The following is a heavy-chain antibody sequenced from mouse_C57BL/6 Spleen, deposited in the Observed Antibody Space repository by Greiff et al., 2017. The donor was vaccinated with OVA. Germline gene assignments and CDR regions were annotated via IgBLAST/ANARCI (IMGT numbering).Heavy chain of an antibody. J-gene: IGHJ3*01. D-gene: IGHD2-4*01. CDR2: ISYDGSN. CDR1: GYSITSGYY. CDR3: ARDSYDYDSRFAY. Sequence: EVKLVESGPGLVKPSQSLSLTCSVTGYSITSGYYWNWIRQFPGNKLEWMGYISYDGSNNYNPSLKNRISITRDTSKNQFFLKLNSVTTEDTATYYCARDSYDYDSRFAYWGQGTLVTVSA. V-gene: IGHV3-6*01.